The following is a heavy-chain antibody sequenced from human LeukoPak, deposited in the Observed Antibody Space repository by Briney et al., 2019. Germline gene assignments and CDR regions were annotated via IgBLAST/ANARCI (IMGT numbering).Heavy chain of an antibody. J-gene: IGHJ5*02. CDR1: GGSISSYY. CDR2: IYYSGSA. CDR3: AREGRGTPNWFDP. Sequence: SETLSLTCTVSGGSISSYYWSWIRQPPGKGPEWIGYIYYSGSADYNPSLKSRVTISVDTSKNQFSLKLTSVTAAGTATYYCAREGRGTPNWFDPWGQGTLVTVSS. V-gene: IGHV4-59*01. D-gene: IGHD2-15*01.